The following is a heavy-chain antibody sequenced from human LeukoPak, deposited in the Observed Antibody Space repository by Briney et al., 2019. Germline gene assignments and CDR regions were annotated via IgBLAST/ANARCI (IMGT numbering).Heavy chain of an antibody. CDR3: ARGGITIFGVVIPSFDY. CDR2: IYHSGST. J-gene: IGHJ4*02. V-gene: IGHV4-30-4*01. CDR1: GGSISSGDYY. D-gene: IGHD3-3*01. Sequence: PSETLSLTCTVSGGSISSGDYYWSWIRQPPGKGLEWIGYIYHSGSTYYNPSLKSRVTISVDRSKNQFSLKLSSVTAADTAVYYCARGGITIFGVVIPSFDYWGQGTLVTVSS.